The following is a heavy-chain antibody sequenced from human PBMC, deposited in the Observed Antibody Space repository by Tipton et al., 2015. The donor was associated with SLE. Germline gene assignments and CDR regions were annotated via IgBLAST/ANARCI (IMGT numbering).Heavy chain of an antibody. CDR1: GGSISSHY. V-gene: IGHV4-59*11. J-gene: IGHJ4*02. D-gene: IGHD6-13*01. CDR3: AREVPYSSSWLVDY. Sequence: TLSLTCAVYGGSISSHYWSWIRQPPGKGLEWIGYIYYSGSTNYNPSLKSRVTISVDTSKNQFSLKLSSVTAADTAVYYCAREVPYSSSWLVDYWGQGTLVTVSS. CDR2: IYYSGST.